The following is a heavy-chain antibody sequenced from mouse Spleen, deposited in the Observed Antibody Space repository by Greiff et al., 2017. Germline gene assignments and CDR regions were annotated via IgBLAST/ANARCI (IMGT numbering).Heavy chain of an antibody. CDR1: GYTFTDYY. Sequence: QVQLQQSGAELARPGASVKLSCKASGYTFTDYYINWVKQRTGQGLEWIGEIYPGSGNTYYNEKFKGKATLTADKSSSTAYMQLSSLTSEDSAVYFCILRSPYFDVWGAGTTVTVSS. CDR3: ILRSPYFDV. V-gene: IGHV1-77*01. D-gene: IGHD1-1*01. CDR2: IYPGSGNT. J-gene: IGHJ1*01.